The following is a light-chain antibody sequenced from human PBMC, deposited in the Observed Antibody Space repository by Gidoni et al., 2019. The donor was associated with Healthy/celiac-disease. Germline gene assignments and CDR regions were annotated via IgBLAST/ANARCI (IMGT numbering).Light chain of an antibody. CDR3: QQSSNWPPGLT. V-gene: IGKV3-11*01. CDR1: QSVSSY. J-gene: IGKJ4*01. Sequence: IVLTQSPATLSLSPGDRPTLTCRASQSVSSYLAWYQQKPGQAPRLLIYDASNRSTGIPARFSGSGSGTDFTLTISSLEPEDFAVYYCQQSSNWPPGLTFGGGTKVEIK. CDR2: DAS.